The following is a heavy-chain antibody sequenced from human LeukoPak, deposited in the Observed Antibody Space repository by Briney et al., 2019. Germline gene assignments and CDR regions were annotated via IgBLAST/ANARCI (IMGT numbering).Heavy chain of an antibody. D-gene: IGHD6-13*01. J-gene: IGHJ6*03. CDR2: ISVSGTI. CDR1: GFRFGGYS. V-gene: IGHV3-48*04. CDR3: ARIRGSTLPISYMDV. Sequence: GGSLRLSCTASGFRFGGYSIHWVRQAPGKGLEWLSYISVSGTIHADSVMGRVTVSRDNAKNSLCLQMNSLRAEDTAVYYCARIRGSTLPISYMDVWGKGTTVTVSS.